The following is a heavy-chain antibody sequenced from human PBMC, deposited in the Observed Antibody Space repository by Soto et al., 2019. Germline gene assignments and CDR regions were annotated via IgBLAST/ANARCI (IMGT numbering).Heavy chain of an antibody. Sequence: PSETLSLTCTVSGGSISSYYWSWIRQPPGKGLEWIGSTYYSGSTNYNPSLKSRVTISVDTSKNQFSLKLSSVTAADTAVYYCARQHLSRSYRFDWFDPWGQGTLVTVSS. CDR1: GGSISSYY. V-gene: IGHV4-59*08. D-gene: IGHD3-16*02. J-gene: IGHJ5*02. CDR2: TYYSGST. CDR3: ARQHLSRSYRFDWFDP.